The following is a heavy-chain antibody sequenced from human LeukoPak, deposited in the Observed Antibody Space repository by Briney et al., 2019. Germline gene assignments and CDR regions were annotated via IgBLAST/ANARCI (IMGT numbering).Heavy chain of an antibody. D-gene: IGHD6-19*01. CDR1: GFTLSSYE. CDR3: ARNSGWYRVS. CDR2: IDYSGGSS. Sequence: RTGGSLRLSCTVSGFTLSSYEMSWIRQAPGKGLEWVSSIDYSGGSSYYADSVKGRFTISRDDSKNTLYLQLNSLRAEDTAVYYCARNSGWYRVSWGQGTLVTVSS. V-gene: IGHV3-23*01. J-gene: IGHJ4*02.